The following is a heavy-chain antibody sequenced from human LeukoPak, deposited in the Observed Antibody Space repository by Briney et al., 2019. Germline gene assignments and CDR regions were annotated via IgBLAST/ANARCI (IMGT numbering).Heavy chain of an antibody. V-gene: IGHV1-2*02. CDR3: AKEPYCSGGSCGGYYYYYMDV. CDR1: GYTFTGYY. Sequence: ASVKVSCKASGYTFTGYYMHWVRQAPGQALEWMGWINPNSGGTNYAQKFQGRVTMTRDTSISTAYMELSRLRSDDTAVYYCAKEPYCSGGSCGGYYYYYMDVWGKGTTVTVSS. J-gene: IGHJ6*03. D-gene: IGHD2-15*01. CDR2: INPNSGGT.